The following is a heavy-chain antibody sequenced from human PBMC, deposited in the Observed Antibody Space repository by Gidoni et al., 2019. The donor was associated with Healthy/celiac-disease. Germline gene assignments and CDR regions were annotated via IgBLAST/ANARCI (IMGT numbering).Heavy chain of an antibody. V-gene: IGHV4-4*07. Sequence: QVQLQESGPGLVRPSETLSLTCTVSGGSISSYYWSWIRQPAGKGLEWIGRIYTRGSTNSNPSLQSRVTMSVDTSKNQFSLKLSSVTAADTAVYYCATIGKYSSIDYWGQGTLVTVSS. CDR3: ATIGKYSSIDY. D-gene: IGHD6-13*01. J-gene: IGHJ4*02. CDR2: IYTRGST. CDR1: GGSISSYY.